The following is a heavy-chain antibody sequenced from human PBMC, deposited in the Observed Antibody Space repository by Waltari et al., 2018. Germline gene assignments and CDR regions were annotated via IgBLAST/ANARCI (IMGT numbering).Heavy chain of an antibody. D-gene: IGHD2-15*01. Sequence: EVQLVESGGGLVQPGGSLRLSCAASGFTFSSYWMSWVRQAPGKGLEWVANIKQDGSGKYYVESVKCRFTISRDNAKNSLYLQMNSLRAEDTAVYYCARVYCSGGSCYLTTSIAYFDYWGQGTLVTVSS. CDR1: GFTFSSYW. V-gene: IGHV3-7*01. J-gene: IGHJ4*02. CDR2: IKQDGSGK. CDR3: ARVYCSGGSCYLTTSIAYFDY.